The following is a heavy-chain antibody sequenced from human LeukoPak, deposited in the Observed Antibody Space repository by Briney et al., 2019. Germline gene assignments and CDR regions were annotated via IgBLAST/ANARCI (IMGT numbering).Heavy chain of an antibody. V-gene: IGHV4-59*12. J-gene: IGHJ4*02. Sequence: SETLSLTCTVSGGSISSYYWSWIRQPPGKGLEWIGYIYYSGSTNYNLSLKSRVTMSVDTSKNQFSLKLSSVTAADTAVYYCARDSRRGYSYDWGQGTLVTVSS. CDR2: IYYSGST. CDR1: GGSISSYY. D-gene: IGHD5-18*01. CDR3: ARDSRRGYSYD.